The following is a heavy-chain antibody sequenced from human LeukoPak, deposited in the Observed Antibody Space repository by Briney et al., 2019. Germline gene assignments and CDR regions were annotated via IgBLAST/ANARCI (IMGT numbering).Heavy chain of an antibody. V-gene: IGHV3-48*03. D-gene: IGHD3-9*01. CDR3: ARAYYDILTGYYWYYFDY. Sequence: GGSLRLSCAASGFTFSSYEMNWVRQAPGKGLEWVSYISSSGSTIYYADSVKGRFTISRDNAKNSLYLQMNSLRVEDTAVYYCARAYYDILTGYYWYYFDYWGQGTLVTVSS. J-gene: IGHJ4*02. CDR2: ISSSGSTI. CDR1: GFTFSSYE.